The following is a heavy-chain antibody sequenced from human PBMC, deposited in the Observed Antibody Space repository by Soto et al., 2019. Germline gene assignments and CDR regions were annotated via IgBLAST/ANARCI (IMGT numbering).Heavy chain of an antibody. Sequence: GGSLRLSCAASGFTFSTYSMNWVRQAPGKGLEWVSSISSSSRYIYHADSVKGRFTISRDNAKNSLYLQMNSLGAEDTAVYYCARDLNTGSHGPFDYWGQGTLVTVSS. CDR3: ARDLNTGSHGPFDY. CDR1: GFTFSTYS. V-gene: IGHV3-21*01. D-gene: IGHD1-26*01. J-gene: IGHJ4*02. CDR2: ISSSSRYI.